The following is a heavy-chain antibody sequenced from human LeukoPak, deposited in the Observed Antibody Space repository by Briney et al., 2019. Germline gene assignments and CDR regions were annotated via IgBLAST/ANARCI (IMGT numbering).Heavy chain of an antibody. Sequence: GGSLRLSCAASGFTVSSNYMSWVRQAPGKGLEWGSVIYSGGITYYADSVKGRFTISRDNSKNTLYLQMNSLRAEDTAVYYCARDLERGYGYGWGWDYWGQGTLVTVSS. CDR1: GFTVSSNY. V-gene: IGHV3-66*01. J-gene: IGHJ4*02. CDR3: ARDLERGYGYGWGWDY. CDR2: IYSGGIT. D-gene: IGHD5-18*01.